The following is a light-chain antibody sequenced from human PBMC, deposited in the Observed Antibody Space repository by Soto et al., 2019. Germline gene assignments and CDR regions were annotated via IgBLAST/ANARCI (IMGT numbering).Light chain of an antibody. CDR1: QSVGSS. CDR2: DVS. CDR3: QQRNNWPLT. Sequence: VLTQSPATLSLSPGERATLSCKASQSVGSSLGWYQQKPGQAPRLLIYDVSNRATGIPARFSGGGSGTDFTLTISSPEPEDIAVYYCQQRNNWPLTFGQGTRLEIK. V-gene: IGKV3-11*01. J-gene: IGKJ5*01.